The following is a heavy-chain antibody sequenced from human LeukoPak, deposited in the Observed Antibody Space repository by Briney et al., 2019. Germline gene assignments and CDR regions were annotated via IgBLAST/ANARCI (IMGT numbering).Heavy chain of an antibody. CDR2: INPNSGGT. Sequence: GASVKVSCKASGYRFTDYYMHWVRQAPGQGLEWLGWINPNSGGTNSAQKFPGRVTMTRDTSITTVYMEVSWLTSDDTAIYYCARADRLHGGPYLIGPWGQGTLVTVSS. D-gene: IGHD2-21*01. CDR1: GYRFTDYY. V-gene: IGHV1-2*02. CDR3: ARADRLHGGPYLIGP. J-gene: IGHJ5*02.